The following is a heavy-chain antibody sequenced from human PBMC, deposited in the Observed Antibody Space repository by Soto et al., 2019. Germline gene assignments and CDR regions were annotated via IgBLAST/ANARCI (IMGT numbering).Heavy chain of an antibody. CDR1: GFTFSSYA. Sequence: QVQLVESGGGVVQPGRSLRLSCAASGFTFSSYAMHWVRQAPGKGLEWVAVISYDGSNKYYADSVKGRFTISRDNSKNTLYLQMNSLRAEDTAVYYCERDPSRAAAGLFDYWGQGTLVTVSS. V-gene: IGHV3-30-3*01. CDR2: ISYDGSNK. J-gene: IGHJ4*02. CDR3: ERDPSRAAAGLFDY. D-gene: IGHD6-13*01.